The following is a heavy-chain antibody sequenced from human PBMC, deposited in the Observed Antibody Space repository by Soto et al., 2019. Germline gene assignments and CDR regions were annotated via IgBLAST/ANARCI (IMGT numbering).Heavy chain of an antibody. D-gene: IGHD4-17*01. CDR3: ARDSGMTTGFDP. CDR1: GGSISSGGYC. V-gene: IGHV4-31*03. J-gene: IGHJ5*02. Sequence: ASETLSLTCTVSGGSISSGGYCWSWIRQHPGKGLEWIGYIYYSGSTYYNPSLKSRVTISVDTSKNQFSLKLSSVTAADTAVYYCARDSGMTTGFDPWGQGTLVTVSS. CDR2: IYYSGST.